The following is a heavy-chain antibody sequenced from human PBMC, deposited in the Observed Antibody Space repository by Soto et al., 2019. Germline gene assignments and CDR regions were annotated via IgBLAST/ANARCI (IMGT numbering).Heavy chain of an antibody. Sequence: SETLSLTCTVPGGSISSYYWSWIRQPPGKGLEWIGYIYYSGSTNYNPSLKSRVTISVDTSKNQFSLKLSSVTAADTAVYYSARGGGHSYGYNWFDPWGQGTLVTVSS. D-gene: IGHD5-18*01. CDR3: ARGGGHSYGYNWFDP. CDR1: GGSISSYY. CDR2: IYYSGST. V-gene: IGHV4-59*01. J-gene: IGHJ5*02.